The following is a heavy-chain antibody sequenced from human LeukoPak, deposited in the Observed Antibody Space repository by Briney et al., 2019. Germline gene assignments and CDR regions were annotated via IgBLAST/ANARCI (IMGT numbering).Heavy chain of an antibody. CDR3: ATVTRYHSDGYTSQGYNDY. V-gene: IGHV1-2*02. CDR1: GYTFTGYS. Sequence: ASVKVSCKASGYTFTGYSMHWVRQAPGQGLEWMGLIRPNSGTTNYAQRFQGRVTMTRDTSISTAYMELSSLRSDDTAVYYCATVTRYHSDGYTSQGYNDYWGQGTLVTVSS. D-gene: IGHD5-24*01. J-gene: IGHJ4*02. CDR2: IRPNSGTT.